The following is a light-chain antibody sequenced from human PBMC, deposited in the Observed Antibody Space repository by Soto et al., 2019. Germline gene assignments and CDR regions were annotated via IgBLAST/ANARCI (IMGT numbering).Light chain of an antibody. V-gene: IGKV1-5*03. J-gene: IGKJ1*01. Sequence: RPQSTYTLSASLGERVTITCLSSQSVSTLLAWYQQKPGKVPKLLIYKASSLESGVPSRFSGSGSGTDFTLTISSLQPDDFGTYYCQQYNRYSPWAFGQGTKVDIK. CDR3: QQYNRYSPWA. CDR1: QSVSTL. CDR2: KAS.